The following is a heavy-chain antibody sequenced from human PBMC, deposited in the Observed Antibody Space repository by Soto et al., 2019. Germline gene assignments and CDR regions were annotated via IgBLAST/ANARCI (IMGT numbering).Heavy chain of an antibody. CDR3: ARVCGGDCHNGMDV. CDR1: GGSISSHY. J-gene: IGHJ6*02. Sequence: PSETLSLTCTVSGGSISSHYWSWIRQPPGKRLEWIGYVHNSGSTNYNPSLKSRVTTSVDTSKNQFSLKLSSVTAADTAVYYCARVCGGDCHNGMDVWGQGTTVTVSS. V-gene: IGHV4-59*11. CDR2: VHNSGST. D-gene: IGHD2-21*02.